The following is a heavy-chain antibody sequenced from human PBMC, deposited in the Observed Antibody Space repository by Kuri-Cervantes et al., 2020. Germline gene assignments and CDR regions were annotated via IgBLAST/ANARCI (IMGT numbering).Heavy chain of an antibody. D-gene: IGHD2-2*01. V-gene: IGHV1-18*01. CDR1: GYTFTSYG. CDR3: ARDRGVVVPAARYYYYYGMDV. Sequence: ASVKVSCKASGYTFTSYGISWVRQAPGQGLEWMGWISAYNGNTNYAQKLQGRVTMTTDTSTSTAYMELRSLRSDDTAVYYCARDRGVVVPAARYYYYYGMDVWGQGTTVTVSS. CDR2: ISAYNGNT. J-gene: IGHJ6*02.